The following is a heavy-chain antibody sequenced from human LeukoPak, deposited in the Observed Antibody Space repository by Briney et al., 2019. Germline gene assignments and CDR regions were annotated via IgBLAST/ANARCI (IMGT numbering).Heavy chain of an antibody. CDR3: AREGSGYYFDY. J-gene: IGHJ4*02. CDR2: ISYDGSNK. Sequence: GGSLRLSCGVSGFTFSSYGMHWVRQAPGKGLEWVAVISYDGSNKYYADSVKGRFTISRDNSKNTLYLQMNSLRAEDTAVYYCAREGSGYYFDYWGQGTLVTVSS. V-gene: IGHV3-30*03. D-gene: IGHD6-25*01. CDR1: GFTFSSYG.